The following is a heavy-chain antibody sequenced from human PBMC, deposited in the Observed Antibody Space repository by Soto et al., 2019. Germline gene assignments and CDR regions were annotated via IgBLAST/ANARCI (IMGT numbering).Heavy chain of an antibody. CDR2: MNPNSGNT. CDR1: GYTFTSYD. D-gene: IGHD2-21*01. CDR3: ARGRHIPKFHLYYYYYYMDV. Sequence: ASVKVSCKASGYTFTSYDINWVRQATGQGLEWMGWMNPNSGNTGYAQKFQGRVTMTRNTSISTAYMELSSLRSEDTAVYYCARGRHIPKFHLYYYYYYMDVWGKGTTVTVSS. J-gene: IGHJ6*03. V-gene: IGHV1-8*01.